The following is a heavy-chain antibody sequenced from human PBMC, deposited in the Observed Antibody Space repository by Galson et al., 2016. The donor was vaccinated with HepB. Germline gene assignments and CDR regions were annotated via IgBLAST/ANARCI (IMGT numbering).Heavy chain of an antibody. D-gene: IGHD2-8*01. CDR2: TYYRSQWYN. CDR3: SRDPAPLMYAFDI. CDR1: GDSVASNSGG. J-gene: IGHJ3*02. V-gene: IGHV6-1*01. Sequence: CAISGDSVASNSGGWNWIRQSPSRGLEWLGRTYYRSQWYNDYAVSVKSRITIHPDTSRNQFSLQLNSVTPEDTAVYYCSRDPAPLMYAFDIWGQGTMVTVSS.